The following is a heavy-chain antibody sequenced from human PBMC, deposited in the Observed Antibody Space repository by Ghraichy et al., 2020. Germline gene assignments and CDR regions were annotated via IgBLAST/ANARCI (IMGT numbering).Heavy chain of an antibody. Sequence: SETLSLTCAISGDSVSSKSVAWNWIRQSPSRGLEWLGTTYYRSKWYNDYAVSVKSRIIINPDTSNNQFSLQLTSVTPEDTAVYYCARGGHRVLDYWGQGTLVTVS. D-gene: IGHD3-10*01. CDR3: ARGGHRVLDY. CDR2: TYYRSKWYN. CDR1: GDSVSSKSVA. V-gene: IGHV6-1*01. J-gene: IGHJ4*02.